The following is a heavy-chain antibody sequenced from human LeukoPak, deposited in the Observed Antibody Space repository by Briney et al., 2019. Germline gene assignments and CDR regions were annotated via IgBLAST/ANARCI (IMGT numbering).Heavy chain of an antibody. V-gene: IGHV4-34*01. D-gene: IGHD3-10*01. Sequence: SETLSLTCAVYGGSFSGYYWSWIRQPPGKGLEWIGEINHSGSTNYNPSLKSRVTISLDTSNNQFSLKLTSVTAADTAVYYCARRVLLWFGELRGNFDYWGQGTLVTVSS. CDR2: INHSGST. CDR1: GGSFSGYY. CDR3: ARRVLLWFGELRGNFDY. J-gene: IGHJ4*02.